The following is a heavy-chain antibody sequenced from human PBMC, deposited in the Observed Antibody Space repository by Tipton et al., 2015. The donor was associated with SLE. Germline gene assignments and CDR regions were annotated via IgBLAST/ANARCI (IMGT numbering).Heavy chain of an antibody. V-gene: IGHV3-23*01. CDR1: GFTIGTYA. Sequence: GSLRLSCAASGFTIGTYAMSWVRQAPGKGLEWVSAISGNGDRTHYADSVKGRFTISRDSSKNTLYLQMNSLRAEDTALYYCAKDRLGYRGFRECGDYWGQGTLVTVSS. J-gene: IGHJ4*02. D-gene: IGHD3-10*01. CDR2: ISGNGDRT. CDR3: AKDRLGYRGFRECGDY.